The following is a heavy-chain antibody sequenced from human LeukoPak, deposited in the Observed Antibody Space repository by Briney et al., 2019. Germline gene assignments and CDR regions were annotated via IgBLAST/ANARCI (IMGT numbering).Heavy chain of an antibody. V-gene: IGHV5-51*01. J-gene: IGHJ5*02. CDR3: ARGCRIAAADWFDP. D-gene: IGHD6-13*01. CDR1: GYSFTSYW. Sequence: GESLKISCKGSGYSFTSYWIGWVRQMPGKGLERMGIIYPGGSDTRYSPSFQGQVTISADKSISTAYLQWSSPKASDTAMYYCARGCRIAAADWFDPWGQGTLVTVSS. CDR2: IYPGGSDT.